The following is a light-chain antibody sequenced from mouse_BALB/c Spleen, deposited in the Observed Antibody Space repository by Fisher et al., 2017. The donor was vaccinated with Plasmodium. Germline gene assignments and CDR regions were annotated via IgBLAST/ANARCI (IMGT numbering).Light chain of an antibody. CDR2: KVS. J-gene: IGKJ5*01. CDR1: QGIEHSNGHTY. Sequence: VLTQSPLSLPVSLGDQASVSCRSSQGIEHSNGHTYLEWYLQKPGQSPKLLIYKVSDRFSGVPDRFSGSGSGTDFTLKISRVEAEDLGVYYCWQGTHFPLTFGAGTKLELK. V-gene: IGKV1-117*01. CDR3: WQGTHFPLT.